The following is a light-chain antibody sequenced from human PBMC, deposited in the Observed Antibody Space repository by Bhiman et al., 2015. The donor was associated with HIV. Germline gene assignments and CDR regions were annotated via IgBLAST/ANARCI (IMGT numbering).Light chain of an antibody. CDR3: GTWDTSLIPWGGV. Sequence: QSVLTQPPSVSAAPGQKVTISCSGRSSNIGNNNVFWYQQLPGTAPKLLIYDNDKRPSGIPVRFSASKSGTSATLGITVVQTGDEADYYCGTWDTSLIPWGGVFGGGTKLTVL. J-gene: IGLJ2*01. V-gene: IGLV1-51*01. CDR2: DND. CDR1: SSNIGNNN.